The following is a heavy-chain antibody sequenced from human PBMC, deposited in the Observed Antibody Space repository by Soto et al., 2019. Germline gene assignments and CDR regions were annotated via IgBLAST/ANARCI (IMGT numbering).Heavy chain of an antibody. CDR2: INWNSGSI. J-gene: IGHJ6*02. CDR3: ARGGIGPGYGLDV. V-gene: IGHV3-9*01. Sequence: GGSLRLSCAASGFTFDDYAMHWVRQAPGKGLEWVSGINWNSGSIGYADSVRGRFSISREDGANSLYLQMNSLTVADAGVYYCARGGIGPGYGLDVWGQGTTVTVSS. D-gene: IGHD6-13*01. CDR1: GFTFDDYA.